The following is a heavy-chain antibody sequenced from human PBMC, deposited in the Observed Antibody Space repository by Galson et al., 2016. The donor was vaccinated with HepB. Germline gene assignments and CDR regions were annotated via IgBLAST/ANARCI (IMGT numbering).Heavy chain of an antibody. V-gene: IGHV1-69*05. CDR1: GGSFSNSA. D-gene: IGHD3-10*01. J-gene: IGHJ4*02. Sequence: SVKVSCKASGGSFSNSAISWVRQAPGQGLEWMGGIIPIFDPPNYAQKFQGRVTIITDESTSTAYMELSSLKSEDTAVYYCARDRDSRYVYGSGSYDPSFDYWGQGTLVTVSS. CDR3: ARDRDSRYVYGSGSYDPSFDY. CDR2: IIPIFDPP.